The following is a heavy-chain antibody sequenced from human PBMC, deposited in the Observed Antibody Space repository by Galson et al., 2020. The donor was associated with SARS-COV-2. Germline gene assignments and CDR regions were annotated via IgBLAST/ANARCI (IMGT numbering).Heavy chain of an antibody. J-gene: IGHJ6*02. Sequence: GESLKISCAASGFTFSSYGMHWVRQAPGKGLEWVAVISYDGSNKYYADSVKGRFTISRDNSKNTLYLQMNSLRAEDTAVYYCAKEPGDPFVGHYYYGMDVWGQGTTVTVSS. V-gene: IGHV3-30*18. D-gene: IGHD2-15*01. CDR1: GFTFSSYG. CDR3: AKEPGDPFVGHYYYGMDV. CDR2: ISYDGSNK.